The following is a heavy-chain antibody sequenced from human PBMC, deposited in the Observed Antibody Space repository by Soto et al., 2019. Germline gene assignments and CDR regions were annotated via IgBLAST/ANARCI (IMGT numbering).Heavy chain of an antibody. Sequence: ASVKVSCKASGYTFTSYYMHWVRQAPGQGLEWMGIINPSGGSTSYAQKFQGRVTISRDNAKNSLYLQMNSLRAEDTAVYYCARQKAWTGEWLSLYAPGMDVWGQGTTVTVSS. CDR3: ARQKAWTGEWLSLYAPGMDV. D-gene: IGHD3-22*01. CDR1: GYTFTSYY. V-gene: IGHV1-46*01. CDR2: INPSGGST. J-gene: IGHJ6*02.